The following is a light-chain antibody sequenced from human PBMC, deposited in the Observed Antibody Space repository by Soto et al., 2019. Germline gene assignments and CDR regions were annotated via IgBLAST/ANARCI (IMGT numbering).Light chain of an antibody. CDR2: GNI. CDR1: SSNIGAGYD. Sequence: QSALTQPPSVSGAPGQRVTISCTGSSSNIGAGYDVHWYQHLPGTAPKLLISGNINRPSGVPDRFSGSKSGTSASLAITGLQAEDEADYYCQSYDTSLSAVVFGGGTKLTVL. J-gene: IGLJ2*01. V-gene: IGLV1-40*01. CDR3: QSYDTSLSAVV.